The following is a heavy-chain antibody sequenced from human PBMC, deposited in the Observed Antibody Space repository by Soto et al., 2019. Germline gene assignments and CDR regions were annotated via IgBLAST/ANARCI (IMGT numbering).Heavy chain of an antibody. Sequence: EVQLVESGGGLVQPGGSLRLSCAASGFTFSSYWMHWVRQAPGKGLVWVSRLNTDGSTTNYADSVKGRFTISRDNAKNTLYLLMNSLRAEDTAVYYCARGIRDYYGMDVWGQGTTVTVSS. D-gene: IGHD5-18*01. CDR1: GFTFSSYW. J-gene: IGHJ6*02. CDR2: LNTDGSTT. V-gene: IGHV3-74*01. CDR3: ARGIRDYYGMDV.